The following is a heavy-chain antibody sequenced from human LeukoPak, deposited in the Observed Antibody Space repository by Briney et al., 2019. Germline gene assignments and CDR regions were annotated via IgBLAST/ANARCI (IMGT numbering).Heavy chain of an antibody. J-gene: IGHJ6*03. D-gene: IGHD2-15*01. Sequence: GGSLRRSCAASGFTFDDYAMHWVRQAPGKGLEWVSLISGDGSSTYYADSVKGRFTISRDNSKNSLYLQMNSLTTEDTAFYYCAKCLLTYYYYYMDVWGKGTTVTVSS. CDR1: GFTFDDYA. CDR2: ISGDGSST. CDR3: AKCLLTYYYYYMDV. V-gene: IGHV3-43*02.